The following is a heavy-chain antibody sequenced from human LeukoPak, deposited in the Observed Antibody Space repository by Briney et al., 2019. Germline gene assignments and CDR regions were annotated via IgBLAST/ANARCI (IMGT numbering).Heavy chain of an antibody. CDR1: GFTFSSYA. CDR2: ISGSGGNT. Sequence: GGSLRLSCAASGFTFSSYAMSWVRQAPGKGLEWVSSISGSGGNTYYADSVKGRFTISRDISKNTLYLRMNSLRADDTAVYYCAKERTAGRHAYNSFDYWGQGTLVTVSS. V-gene: IGHV3-23*01. CDR3: AKERTAGRHAYNSFDY. D-gene: IGHD5-24*01. J-gene: IGHJ4*02.